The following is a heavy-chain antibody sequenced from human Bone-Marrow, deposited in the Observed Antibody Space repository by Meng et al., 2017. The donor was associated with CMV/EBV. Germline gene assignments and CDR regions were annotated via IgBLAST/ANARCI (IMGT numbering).Heavy chain of an antibody. V-gene: IGHV3-23*01. CDR1: GFTFSSYA. Sequence: GESLKISCAASGFTFSSYAMHWVRQAPGKGLEWVSAISGSGGSTYYADSVKGRFTISRDNSKNTLYLQMNSLRAEDTAVYYCAKSGTYYYDSSGYLFDYWGQGTLVTVSS. CDR2: ISGSGGST. D-gene: IGHD3-22*01. J-gene: IGHJ4*02. CDR3: AKSGTYYYDSSGYLFDY.